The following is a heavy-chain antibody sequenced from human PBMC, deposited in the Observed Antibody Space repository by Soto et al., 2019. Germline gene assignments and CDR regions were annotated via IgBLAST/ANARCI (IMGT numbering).Heavy chain of an antibody. V-gene: IGHV3-74*01. J-gene: IGHJ4*02. D-gene: IGHD2-8*01. Sequence: PGGSLRLSCAASGFTFSSYWMHWVRQAPGKGLVWVSRINPGGSITAYADSVKGRFTISRDNAKNTLYLQMNSLRGDDTAVYYCARVPTGKYGVWNYWGQGTLDTVSS. CDR2: INPGGSIT. CDR1: GFTFSSYW. CDR3: ARVPTGKYGVWNY.